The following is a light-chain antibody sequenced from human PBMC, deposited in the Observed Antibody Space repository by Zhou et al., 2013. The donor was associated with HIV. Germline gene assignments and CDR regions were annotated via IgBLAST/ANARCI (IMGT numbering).Light chain of an antibody. J-gene: IGKJ4*01. CDR3: QHRSNWLT. V-gene: IGKV3-15*01. Sequence: EIVMTQSPATLSVSLGERATLSCRASQSVSSSLAWYQQKPGQAPRLLIHGASTRATGIPARFSGSGSGTEFTLTISSLQSEDFAVYYCQHRSNWLTFGGGTKVEIK. CDR1: QSVSSS. CDR2: GAS.